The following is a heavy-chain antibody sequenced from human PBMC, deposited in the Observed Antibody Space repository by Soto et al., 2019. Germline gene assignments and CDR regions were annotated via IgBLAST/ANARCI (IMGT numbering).Heavy chain of an antibody. V-gene: IGHV4-30-4*01. Sequence: QVQLQESGPGLVKPSQTLSLTCTVSGGSISSGDYHWSWIRQPPGKGLEWIGYIYNSGSTYYNPSLKSRVIISVDTPKNQFSLKLSSMTAADTAVYYCARDYGSGSRYFDPWGQGTLVTVSS. CDR3: ARDYGSGSRYFDP. D-gene: IGHD3-10*01. CDR2: IYNSGST. J-gene: IGHJ4*02. CDR1: GGSISSGDYH.